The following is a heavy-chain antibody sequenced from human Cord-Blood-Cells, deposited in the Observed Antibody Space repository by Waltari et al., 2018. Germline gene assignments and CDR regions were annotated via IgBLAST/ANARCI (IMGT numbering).Heavy chain of an antibody. CDR1: ALTVSSNY. CDR2: IYSGGST. D-gene: IGHD1-26*01. CDR3: ARVGYSGSYYNWFDP. Sequence: EVQLVESGGGLVQPGGSLRLSCAASALTVSSNYMRWARQAPGKGLEWVSVIYSGGSTYYADSVKGRFTISRDNSKNTLYLQMNSLRAEDTAVYYCARVGYSGSYYNWFDPWGQGTLVTVSS. J-gene: IGHJ5*02. V-gene: IGHV3-66*01.